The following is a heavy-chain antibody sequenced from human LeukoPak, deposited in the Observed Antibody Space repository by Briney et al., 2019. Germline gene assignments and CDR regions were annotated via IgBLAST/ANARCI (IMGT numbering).Heavy chain of an antibody. CDR3: ARALDYYDIRVRDY. J-gene: IGHJ4*02. Sequence: PSETLSLTCTVSRGSISSYYWSWIRQSPGKGLEWIGYINHSGSTKYNPSLKSRGAISVDVSRNQFSLKLRSVTAADTAVYYCARALDYYDIRVRDYWGQGTLVTVSS. CDR2: INHSGST. D-gene: IGHD3-22*01. CDR1: RGSISSYY. V-gene: IGHV4-59*01.